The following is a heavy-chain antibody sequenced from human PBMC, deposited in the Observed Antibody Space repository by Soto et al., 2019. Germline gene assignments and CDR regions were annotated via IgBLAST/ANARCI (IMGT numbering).Heavy chain of an antibody. D-gene: IGHD5-12*01. CDR3: ARETLGYSGYDSPNAFDI. CDR1: GGSISSSSYY. CDR2: IYYSGST. J-gene: IGHJ3*02. V-gene: IGHV4-39*01. Sequence: SETLSLTCPVLGGSISSSSYYWGWIRQPPGQGLEWIGSIYYSGSTYYNPSLKSRVTISVDTSKNQFSLKLSSVTAADTAVYYCARETLGYSGYDSPNAFDIWGQGTMVT.